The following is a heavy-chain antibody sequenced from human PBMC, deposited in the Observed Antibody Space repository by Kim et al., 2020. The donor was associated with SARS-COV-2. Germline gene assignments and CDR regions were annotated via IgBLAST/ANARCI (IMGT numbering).Heavy chain of an antibody. Sequence: GGSLRLSCAASGFAFDHFTMHWVRQAPGKRLDWVALINWNGEDTFYADSVRGRFTVSRDNSEHSVYLEMNSLSPEDAAFYYCVKENVGKFSGFDTWGQGTLVTVS. CDR1: GFAFDHFT. J-gene: IGHJ4*02. V-gene: IGHV3-43*01. CDR2: INWNGEDT. CDR3: VKENVGKFSGFDT. D-gene: IGHD1-26*01.